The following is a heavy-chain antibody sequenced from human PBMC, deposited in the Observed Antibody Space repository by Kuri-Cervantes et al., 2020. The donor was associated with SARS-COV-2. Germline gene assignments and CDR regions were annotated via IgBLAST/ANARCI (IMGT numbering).Heavy chain of an antibody. CDR3: ARDAPSYYDSSGLTDY. J-gene: IGHJ4*02. V-gene: IGHV3-21*01. CDR1: GFTFSSYS. D-gene: IGHD3-22*01. CDR2: ISSSSSYI. Sequence: GSLRLSCAASGFTFSSYSMNWVRQAPGKGLEWVSSISSSSSYIYYADSVKGRFTISRDNAKNSLYLQMNSLRAEDTAVYYCARDAPSYYDSSGLTDYWGQGTLVTVSS.